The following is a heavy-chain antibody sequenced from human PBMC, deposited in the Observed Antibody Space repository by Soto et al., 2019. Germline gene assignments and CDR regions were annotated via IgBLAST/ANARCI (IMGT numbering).Heavy chain of an antibody. V-gene: IGHV3-21*01. CDR1: GFTFSSYS. J-gene: IGHJ4*02. CDR3: ARAVAAASDY. Sequence: EVQLVESGGGLVKPGGSLRLSCAASGFTFSSYSMNWVRQAPGKGLEWVSSISSSSTYIYYADSVKGRFTISRDNAKNSLYVQMNSLIAEDTAVYYCARAVAAASDYWGQGTLVTVSS. D-gene: IGHD6-13*01. CDR2: ISSSSTYI.